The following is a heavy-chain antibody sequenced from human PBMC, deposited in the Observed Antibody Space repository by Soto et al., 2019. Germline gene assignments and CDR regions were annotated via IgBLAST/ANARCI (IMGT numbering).Heavy chain of an antibody. Sequence: EVQLVESGGGLVQPGGSLRLSCAASGFSLSSYWMHWVRQAPGEGLVWVSRINSDGSTRSYADSVKGRFTISRDNAENTLFLQMNSLRAEDTAVYYCARVAYGAYHFDSWGQGTLVT. J-gene: IGHJ4*02. CDR1: GFSLSSYW. CDR2: INSDGSTR. D-gene: IGHD2-21*01. V-gene: IGHV3-74*01. CDR3: ARVAYGAYHFDS.